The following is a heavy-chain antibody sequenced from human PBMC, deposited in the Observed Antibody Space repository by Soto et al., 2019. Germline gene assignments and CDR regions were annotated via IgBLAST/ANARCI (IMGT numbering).Heavy chain of an antibody. Sequence: QITLKESGPTLVKPTQTLTLTCIFSGFSFTADGVGVGWIRQPPGKALEWCALTYWDDDTRYSPSLKRRLTHTKDTSKNPVVLTMTNMDPVDTATYCRAHEYGVISRPNTAFDVWAQGTVVTVSS. CDR1: GFSFTADGVG. V-gene: IGHV2-5*02. J-gene: IGHJ3*01. CDR3: AHEYGVISRPNTAFDV. D-gene: IGHD6-6*01. CDR2: TYWDDDT.